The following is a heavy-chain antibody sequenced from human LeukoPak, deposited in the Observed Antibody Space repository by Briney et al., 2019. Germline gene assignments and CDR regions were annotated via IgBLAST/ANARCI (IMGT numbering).Heavy chain of an antibody. J-gene: IGHJ3*02. V-gene: IGHV1-69*02. CDR3: ASPRALYCSSTSCQTANGAFDI. Sequence: GSSVKVSCKASGGTFSSYTISWVRQAPGQGLEWMGRIIPILGIANYAQKFQGRVTTTADKSTSTAYMELSSLRSEDTAVYYCASPRALYCSSTSCQTANGAFDIWGQGTMVTVSS. D-gene: IGHD2-2*01. CDR1: GGTFSSYT. CDR2: IIPILGIA.